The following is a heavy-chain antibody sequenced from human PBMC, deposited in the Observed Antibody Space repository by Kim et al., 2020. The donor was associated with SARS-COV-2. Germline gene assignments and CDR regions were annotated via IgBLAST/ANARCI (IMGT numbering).Heavy chain of an antibody. Sequence: ADAVKRRFTISRDDSKNTLYLQMNSLRAEGTAVYYCARSNWGSYYCGMDVWRQGTTVTVSS. D-gene: IGHD7-27*01. CDR3: ARSNWGSYYCGMDV. J-gene: IGHJ6*02. V-gene: IGHV3-30*05.